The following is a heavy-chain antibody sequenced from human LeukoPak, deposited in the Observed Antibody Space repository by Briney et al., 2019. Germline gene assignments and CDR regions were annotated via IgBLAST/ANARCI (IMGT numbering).Heavy chain of an antibody. CDR2: INSDGSST. CDR1: GFTFSSYW. D-gene: IGHD6-13*01. CDR3: ARSAAAGFSYYSYYLDV. Sequence: PGGSLRLSCAASGFTFSSYWIHWVRQAPGKGLVWVSRINSDGSSTTYADSVRGRFTISRDNAKNTLYLQMNSLRAEDTAVYYCARSAAAGFSYYSYYLDVWAKGPRSPSS. J-gene: IGHJ6*03. V-gene: IGHV3-74*01.